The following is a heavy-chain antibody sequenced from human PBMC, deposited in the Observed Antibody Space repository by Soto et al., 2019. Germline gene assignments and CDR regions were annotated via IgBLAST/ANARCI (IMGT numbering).Heavy chain of an antibody. CDR2: IYYSGST. Sequence: SETLSLTCTVSGGSISSYYWSWIRQPPGKGLEWIGYIYYSGSTNYNPSLKSRVTISVDTSKNQFSLKLSSVTAADTAVYYCARDLYYDSSGYYYGWFDPWGQGTLVTVSS. CDR1: GGSISSYY. V-gene: IGHV4-59*01. J-gene: IGHJ5*02. D-gene: IGHD3-22*01. CDR3: ARDLYYDSSGYYYGWFDP.